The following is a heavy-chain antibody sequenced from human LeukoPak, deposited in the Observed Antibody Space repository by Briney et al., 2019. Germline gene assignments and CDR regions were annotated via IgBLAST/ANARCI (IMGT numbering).Heavy chain of an antibody. J-gene: IGHJ3*02. D-gene: IGHD3-22*01. CDR2: ISSSGSTI. V-gene: IGHV3-11*04. Sequence: GGSLRLSCAASGFTFSDYYKSWIRQAPGKGLEWVSYISSSGSTIYYADSVKGRFTISRDNAKNSLYLQMNSLRAEDTAVYYCASAQTYDYYDSSGYAFDIWGQGTMVTVSS. CDR1: GFTFSDYY. CDR3: ASAQTYDYYDSSGYAFDI.